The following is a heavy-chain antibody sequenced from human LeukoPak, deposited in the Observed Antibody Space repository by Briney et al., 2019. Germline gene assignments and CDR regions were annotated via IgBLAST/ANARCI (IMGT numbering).Heavy chain of an antibody. Sequence: ASVKVSCKASGHTFTGYYMHWVRQAPGQGLEWMGWINPNSGGTNYAQKFQGRVTMTRDTSISTAYMELSRLRSDDTAVYYCARTLLMVYAIPHFDYWGQGTLVTVSS. CDR2: INPNSGGT. D-gene: IGHD2-8*01. CDR3: ARTLLMVYAIPHFDY. CDR1: GHTFTGYY. J-gene: IGHJ4*02. V-gene: IGHV1-2*02.